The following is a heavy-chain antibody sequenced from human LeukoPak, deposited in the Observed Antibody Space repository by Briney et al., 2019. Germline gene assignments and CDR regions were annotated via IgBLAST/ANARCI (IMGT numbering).Heavy chain of an antibody. CDR2: IYYTGST. CDR3: ARGYCSGGNCYYFDY. J-gene: IGHJ4*02. D-gene: IGHD2-15*01. Sequence: SETLSLTCTVSGGSISSYYWNWIRQCPGKGLEWIGYIYYTGSTNYNPSLKSRVTISLDTSNNQFSLRLSSVTAADTAVYYCARGYCSGGNCYYFDYWGQGTLVTVSS. CDR1: GGSISSYY. V-gene: IGHV4-59*01.